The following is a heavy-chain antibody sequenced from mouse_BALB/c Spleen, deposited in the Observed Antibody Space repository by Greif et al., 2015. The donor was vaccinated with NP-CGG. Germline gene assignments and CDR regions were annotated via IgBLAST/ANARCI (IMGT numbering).Heavy chain of an antibody. D-gene: IGHD2-14*01. J-gene: IGHJ1*01. CDR1: GYTFTSYV. V-gene: IGHV1-14*01. CDR2: INPYNDGT. CDR3: ARVERVYYRYDEYFDV. Sequence: VQLQQSGPELVKPGASVKMSCKASGYTFTSYVMHWVKQKPGQGLEWIGCINPYNDGTKYDEKFKGKATLTSDKSSSTAYLELSSLTSEDSAVYYCARVERVYYRYDEYFDVWGAGTTVTVSS.